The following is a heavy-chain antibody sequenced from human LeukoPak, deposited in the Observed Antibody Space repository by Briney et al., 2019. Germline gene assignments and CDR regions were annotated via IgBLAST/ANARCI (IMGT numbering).Heavy chain of an antibody. Sequence: GGSLRLSCAASGFTFSSYGMHWVRQAPGKGLEWVAVIWYDGSNKYYADSVKGRFTISRDNSKNTLYLQMNSLRAEDTAVYYCARDTYSTSYFGVVLHHYYYYGMDVWGQGTTVTVSS. CDR3: ARDTYSTSYFGVVLHHYYYYGMDV. CDR1: GFTFSSYG. J-gene: IGHJ6*02. V-gene: IGHV3-33*08. D-gene: IGHD3-3*01. CDR2: IWYDGSNK.